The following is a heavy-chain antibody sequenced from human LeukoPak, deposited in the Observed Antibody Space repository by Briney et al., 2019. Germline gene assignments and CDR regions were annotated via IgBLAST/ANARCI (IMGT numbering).Heavy chain of an antibody. Sequence: GGSLRLSCAAPGFTFSSYSMNWVRQAPGKGLEWVSSISSSSSYIYYADSVKGRFTISRDNAKNSLYLQMNSLRAEDTAVYYCAGQGRTMVRGVIIRKAFDPWGQGTLVTVSS. D-gene: IGHD3-10*01. CDR1: GFTFSSYS. J-gene: IGHJ5*02. V-gene: IGHV3-21*01. CDR3: AGQGRTMVRGVIIRKAFDP. CDR2: ISSSSSYI.